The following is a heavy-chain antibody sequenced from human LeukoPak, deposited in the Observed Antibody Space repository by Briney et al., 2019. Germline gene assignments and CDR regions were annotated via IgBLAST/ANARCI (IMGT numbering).Heavy chain of an antibody. CDR3: ARLGEEMVTLPFDL. CDR1: EYKFTNYW. J-gene: IGHJ4*02. CDR2: IFPGDSRT. D-gene: IGHD5-24*01. V-gene: IGHV5-51*01. Sequence: GESLKISCKGSEYKFTNYWIGWVRQMPGKGPEWMGYIFPGDSRTRYSPSFQGHVTISADKSISTAYLQWTSLKASDTAIYYCARLGEEMVTLPFDLWGQGTLVSVSS.